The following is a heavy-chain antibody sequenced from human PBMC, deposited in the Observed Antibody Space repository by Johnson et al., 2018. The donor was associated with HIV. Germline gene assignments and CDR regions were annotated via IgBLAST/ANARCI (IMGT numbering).Heavy chain of an antibody. J-gene: IGHJ3*02. CDR1: GFTFDAYG. D-gene: IGHD1-26*01. CDR2: INWTGGRT. V-gene: IGHV3-20*04. CDR3: ANHKGRWELPHPDAFDI. Sequence: EVQLVEFGGGVVRPGGSLRLSCAASGFTFDAYGMSWVRHAPGKGLEWVSGINWTGGRTGYAESRKGRFNISRDNAKNSLYLQMNRLRAEATALYYCANHKGRWELPHPDAFDIWGQGTMVTVSS.